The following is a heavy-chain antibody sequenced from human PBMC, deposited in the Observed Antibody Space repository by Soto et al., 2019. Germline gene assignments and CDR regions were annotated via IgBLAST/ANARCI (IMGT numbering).Heavy chain of an antibody. D-gene: IGHD6-13*01. J-gene: IGHJ4*02. Sequence: ASVKVSCKASGYTFTSYDINWVRQATGQGLEWMGWMNPNSGNTVYAQKFQGRVTMTRNTSISSAYMELSSLRSEDTAVYYCARDFKRYSSPPGPLEYWGLGTLVPVSS. V-gene: IGHV1-8*01. CDR3: ARDFKRYSSPPGPLEY. CDR2: MNPNSGNT. CDR1: GYTFTSYD.